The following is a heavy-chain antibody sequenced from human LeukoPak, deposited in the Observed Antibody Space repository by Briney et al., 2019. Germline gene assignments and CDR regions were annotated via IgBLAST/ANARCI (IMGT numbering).Heavy chain of an antibody. V-gene: IGHV1-18*01. CDR1: GYTFTSYG. Sequence: GASVKVSCKASGYTFTSYGISWVRQAPGQGLEWMGWISAYNGNTNYAQKLQGRVTMTTDTSTSTAYMELRSLKPDDTAVYYCARVRSCGGDCYYFDYWGQGTLVTVSS. CDR2: ISAYNGNT. CDR3: ARVRSCGGDCYYFDY. D-gene: IGHD2-21*02. J-gene: IGHJ4*02.